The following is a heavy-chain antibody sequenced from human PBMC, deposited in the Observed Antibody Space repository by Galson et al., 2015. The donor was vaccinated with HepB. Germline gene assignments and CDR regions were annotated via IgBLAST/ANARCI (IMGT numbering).Heavy chain of an antibody. J-gene: IGHJ4*02. CDR2: IKQDGSEK. V-gene: IGHV3-7*03. CDR3: ARVREYSSSWLYYFDY. D-gene: IGHD6-13*01. Sequence: SLRLSCAASGFTFSSYWMSWVRQAPGKGLEWVANIKQDGSEKYYVDSVKGRFTISRDNAKNSLYLQMNSLRAEDTAVYYCARVREYSSSWLYYFDYWGQGTLVTVSS. CDR1: GFTFSSYW.